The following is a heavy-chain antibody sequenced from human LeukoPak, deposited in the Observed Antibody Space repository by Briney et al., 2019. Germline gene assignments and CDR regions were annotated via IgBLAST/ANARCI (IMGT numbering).Heavy chain of an antibody. CDR3: ARPFRGYYGSGVFDY. CDR1: GFTFSSYE. J-gene: IGHJ4*02. D-gene: IGHD3-10*01. Sequence: GSLRLSCAASGFTFSSYEMNWVRQAPGKGLEWIGEINHSGSTNYNPSLKSRVTISVDTSKNQFSLKLSSVTAADTAVYYCARPFRGYYGSGVFDYWGQGTLVTVSS. V-gene: IGHV4-34*01. CDR2: INHSGST.